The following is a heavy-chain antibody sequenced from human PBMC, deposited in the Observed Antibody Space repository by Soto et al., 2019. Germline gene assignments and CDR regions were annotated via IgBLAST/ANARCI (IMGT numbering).Heavy chain of an antibody. CDR1: GGSLSGYY. Sequence: PSQTLSLTCAVNGGSLSGYYWSWIRQPPGKGLEWIGEINHSGSTNYNPSLKSRVTISVDTSKNQFSLKLSSVTAADTAVYYCARGSPTVTTSGRVYYYYMDVWGKGTTVTVSS. J-gene: IGHJ6*03. V-gene: IGHV4-34*01. CDR3: ARGSPTVTTSGRVYYYYMDV. D-gene: IGHD4-17*01. CDR2: INHSGST.